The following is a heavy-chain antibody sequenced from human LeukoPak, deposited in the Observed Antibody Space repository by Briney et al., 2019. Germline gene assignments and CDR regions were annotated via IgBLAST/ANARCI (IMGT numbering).Heavy chain of an antibody. V-gene: IGHV3-23*01. D-gene: IGHD2-2*01. J-gene: IGHJ4*02. CDR1: GFTFSSYA. CDR3: ARGNSGHCTGATCYALDY. CDR2: ISGSGGST. Sequence: GGSLRLSCAASGFTFSSYAMSWVRQAPGKGLEWVSAISGSGGSTYYADSVKGRFTISRDNSKNTLYLQMNSLRAEDTAVYYCARGNSGHCTGATCYALDYWGQGTLVTVSS.